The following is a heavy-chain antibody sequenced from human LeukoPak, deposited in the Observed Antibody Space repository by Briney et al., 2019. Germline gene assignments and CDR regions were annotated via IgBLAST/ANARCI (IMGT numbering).Heavy chain of an antibody. CDR3: ARGVRIAAAGERREAFDI. J-gene: IGHJ3*02. CDR2: MNPNSDNT. Sequence: EASVKVSCKASGYTFTSYDINWVRQATGRGLEWMGWMNPNSDNTGYAQKFQGRVTMTRNTSISTAYMELSSLISEDTAVYYCARGVRIAAAGERREAFDIWGQGTMVTVSS. D-gene: IGHD6-13*01. CDR1: GYTFTSYD. V-gene: IGHV1-8*01.